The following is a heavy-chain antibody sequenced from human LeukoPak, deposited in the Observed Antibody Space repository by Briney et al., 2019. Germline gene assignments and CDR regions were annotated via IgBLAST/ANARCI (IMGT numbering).Heavy chain of an antibody. CDR3: ARDVAGNRYADY. Sequence: ASVKVSCKASGYTFTAYYMHWVRQAPGQGLEWMGWINPKSGGTNYAQKFQGRVTLTRDTSISTACMELNGLRYDDTALYYCARDVAGNRYADYWGQGTLVTVSS. CDR1: GYTFTAYY. V-gene: IGHV1-2*02. D-gene: IGHD6-19*01. CDR2: INPKSGGT. J-gene: IGHJ4*02.